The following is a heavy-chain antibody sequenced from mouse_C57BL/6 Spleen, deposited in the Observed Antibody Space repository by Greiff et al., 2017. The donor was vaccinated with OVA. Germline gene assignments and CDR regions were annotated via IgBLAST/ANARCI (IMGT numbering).Heavy chain of an antibody. D-gene: IGHD2-4*01. Sequence: DVKLEESGPGLVKPSQTVFLTCTVTGISITTGNYRWSWIRQFPGNKLEWIGYIYYSGTITYNPSLTSRTTITRDTPKNQFFLEMNSLTAEDTATYYCARSYDYDEDYYAMDYWGQGTSVTVSS. CDR2: IYYSGTI. V-gene: IGHV3-5*01. CDR1: GISITTGNYR. J-gene: IGHJ4*01. CDR3: ARSYDYDEDYYAMDY.